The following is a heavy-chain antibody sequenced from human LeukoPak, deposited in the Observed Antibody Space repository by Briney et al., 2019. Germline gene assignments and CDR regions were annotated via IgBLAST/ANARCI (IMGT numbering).Heavy chain of an antibody. D-gene: IGHD2-2*01. Sequence: GGSLRLSCAASGFTFSSYGMHWVRQAPGKGLEWVAFIRYDGSNKYYADSVKGRFTTSRDNSKNTLYLQMNSLRAEDTAVYYCAKDCSSTSCYDYWGQGTLVTVSS. V-gene: IGHV3-30*02. CDR2: IRYDGSNK. CDR1: GFTFSSYG. CDR3: AKDCSSTSCYDY. J-gene: IGHJ4*02.